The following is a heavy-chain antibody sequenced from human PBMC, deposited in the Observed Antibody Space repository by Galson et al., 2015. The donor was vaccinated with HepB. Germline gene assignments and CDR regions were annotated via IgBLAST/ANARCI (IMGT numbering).Heavy chain of an antibody. CDR3: ARPANDYGDYDGFDY. D-gene: IGHD4-17*01. CDR2: IYPGDSDT. CDR1: GYSFTSYW. J-gene: IGHJ4*02. V-gene: IGHV5-51*03. Sequence: QSGAEVKKPGESLKISCKGSGYSFTSYWIGWVRQMPGKGLEWMGIIYPGDSDTRYSPSFQGQVTISADKSISTAYLQWSSLKASDTAMYYCARPANDYGDYDGFDYWGQGTLVTVSS.